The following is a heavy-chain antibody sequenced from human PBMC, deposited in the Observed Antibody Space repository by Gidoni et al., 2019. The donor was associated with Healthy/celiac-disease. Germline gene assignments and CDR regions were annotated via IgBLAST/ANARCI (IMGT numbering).Heavy chain of an antibody. CDR1: GGSVSSGSYY. Sequence: QVQLQESGPGLVKPSETLSLTCTVSGGSVSSGSYYWSWIRQPPGKGLEWIGYIYYSGSTNYNPSLKSRVTISVDTSKNQFSLKLSSVTAADTAVYYCARDLGRTPNSRFDPWGQGTLVTVSS. J-gene: IGHJ5*02. D-gene: IGHD1-1*01. CDR2: IYYSGST. V-gene: IGHV4-61*01. CDR3: ARDLGRTPNSRFDP.